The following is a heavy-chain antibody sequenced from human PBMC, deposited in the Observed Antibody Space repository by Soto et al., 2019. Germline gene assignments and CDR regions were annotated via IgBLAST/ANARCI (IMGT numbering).Heavy chain of an antibody. CDR3: ARAYDSSGYYDY. V-gene: IGHV4-30-4*01. D-gene: IGHD3-22*01. CDR1: GGSISSGDYY. J-gene: IGHJ4*02. Sequence: SETLSLTCTVSGGSISSGDYYWSWIRQPPGKGLEWIGYIYYSGSTYYNPSLKSRVTISVDTSKNQFSLKLSSVTAADTAVYYCARAYDSSGYYDYWGQGTLVTVSS. CDR2: IYYSGST.